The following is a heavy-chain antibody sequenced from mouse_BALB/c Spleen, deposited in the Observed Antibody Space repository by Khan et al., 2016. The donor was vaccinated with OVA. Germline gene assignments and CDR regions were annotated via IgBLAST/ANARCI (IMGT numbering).Heavy chain of an antibody. J-gene: IGHJ1*01. V-gene: IGHV2-9-2*01. CDR3: VRRGNYYGSFYWYFDV. CDR1: GFSLTSYD. CDR2: IWTGGGT. D-gene: IGHD1-1*01. Sequence: QVQLKESGPGLVAPSQSLSITCTVSGFSLTSYDISWIRQPPGKGLEWLGVIWTGGGTNYNCALMSRLSSSKDNSKSQVFLKMNSLQSEDTAIYYCVRRGNYYGSFYWYFDVWGAGTTVTVSS.